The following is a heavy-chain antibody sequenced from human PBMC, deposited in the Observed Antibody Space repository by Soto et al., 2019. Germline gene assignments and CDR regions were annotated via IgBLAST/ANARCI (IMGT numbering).Heavy chain of an antibody. Sequence: GASVKVSCKASGGTFSSYTISWVRQAPGQGLEWMGRIIPILGIANYAQKFQGRVTITADKSTSTAYMELSSLRSEDTAVYYCARDHLVVVVAATPSVPDWAQGNLVPVSS. D-gene: IGHD2-15*01. CDR3: ARDHLVVVVAATPSVPD. V-gene: IGHV1-69*04. CDR1: GGTFSSYT. CDR2: IIPILGIA. J-gene: IGHJ4*02.